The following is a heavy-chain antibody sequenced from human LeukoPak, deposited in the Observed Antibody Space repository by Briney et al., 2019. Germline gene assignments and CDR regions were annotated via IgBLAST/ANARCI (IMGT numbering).Heavy chain of an antibody. CDR3: ARDLEEGPFDY. CDR1: GFTFSSYW. CDR2: IKQDGSEK. Sequence: PGGSLRLSCAASGFTFSSYWMSWVRQPPGKGLEWVANIKQDGSEKYYVDSVKGRFTISRDNAKNSLYLQMNSLRAEDTAVYYCARDLEEGPFDYWGQGTLVTVSS. J-gene: IGHJ4*02. V-gene: IGHV3-7*01.